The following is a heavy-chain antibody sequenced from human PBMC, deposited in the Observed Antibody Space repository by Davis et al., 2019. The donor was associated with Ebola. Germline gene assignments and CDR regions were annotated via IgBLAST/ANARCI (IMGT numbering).Heavy chain of an antibody. CDR1: GYNFATFW. D-gene: IGHD3-22*01. Sequence: KVSCKGSGYNFATFWVGWVRQTPGKGLEWMGIIYPGDSDIRYSPSFQGQVTISADRSISTAYLQWSSLKASDTAMYYCARSPYDSSGHYYWDFDLWGRGTLVTVSS. CDR2: IYPGDSDI. V-gene: IGHV5-51*01. CDR3: ARSPYDSSGHYYWDFDL. J-gene: IGHJ2*01.